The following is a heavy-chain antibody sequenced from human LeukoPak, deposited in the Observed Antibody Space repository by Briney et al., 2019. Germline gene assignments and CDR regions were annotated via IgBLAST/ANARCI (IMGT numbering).Heavy chain of an antibody. D-gene: IGHD2-15*01. CDR1: GGSIRGYY. CDR3: ARVYVVVVAATEDYYYYMDV. CDR2: IYSSGST. V-gene: IGHV4-59*01. J-gene: IGHJ6*03. Sequence: PSETLSLTCNVSGGSIRGYYWSWIRQPPGKGLEWIGYIYSSGSTNYNPSLKSRVTISVDTSKNQFSLKLSSVTAADTAVYYCARVYVVVVAATEDYYYYMDVWGKGTTVTVSS.